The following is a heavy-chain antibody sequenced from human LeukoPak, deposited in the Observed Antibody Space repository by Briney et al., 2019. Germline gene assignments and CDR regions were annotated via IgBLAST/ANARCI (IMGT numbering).Heavy chain of an antibody. CDR3: ARGWPPNDYDSSGYGDY. J-gene: IGHJ4*02. CDR1: GFTFSSYS. D-gene: IGHD3-22*01. V-gene: IGHV3-21*01. Sequence: GGSLRLXCAASGFTFSSYSMNWVRQAPGKGLEWVSSISGSSSYIYYADSVKGRFTISRDNAKNSLYLQMNSLRAEDTAVYYCARGWPPNDYDSSGYGDYWGQGTLVTVSS. CDR2: ISGSSSYI.